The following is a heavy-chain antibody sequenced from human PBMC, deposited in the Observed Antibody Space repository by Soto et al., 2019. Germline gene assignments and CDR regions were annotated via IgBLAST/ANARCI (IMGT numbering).Heavy chain of an antibody. CDR2: INPNNGGT. CDR3: ARALIRFLDWIPENYYYGMDV. J-gene: IGHJ6*02. Sequence: QVHLVQSGAEVKKPGASMKVSCKPSGHTFSAYYIHWVRQAPGQGLEWMGWINPNNGGTNYAQNFQGRVTMTRDTSSRTVYMELSRLTSDDTAVYYCARALIRFLDWIPENYYYGMDVWGQGTTVTVSS. V-gene: IGHV1-2*02. CDR1: GHTFSAYY. D-gene: IGHD3-3*01.